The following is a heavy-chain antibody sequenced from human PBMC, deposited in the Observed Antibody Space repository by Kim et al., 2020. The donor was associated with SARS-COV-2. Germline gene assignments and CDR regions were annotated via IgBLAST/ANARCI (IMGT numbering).Heavy chain of an antibody. CDR2: IHHSGST. Sequence: SETLSLTCTVPGGSIRSYYWSWIRQPPGKGLEWIAYIHHSGSTNNNPSLKSRVTVSVDTSKNQFSLRLSSVTAADTAVYYCARHGDPPPHGKRYFDWLPYYYYYGMDVWGQGTTVTVSS. CDR1: GGSIRSYY. V-gene: IGHV4-59*08. CDR3: ARHGDPPPHGKRYFDWLPYYYYYGMDV. J-gene: IGHJ6*02. D-gene: IGHD3-9*01.